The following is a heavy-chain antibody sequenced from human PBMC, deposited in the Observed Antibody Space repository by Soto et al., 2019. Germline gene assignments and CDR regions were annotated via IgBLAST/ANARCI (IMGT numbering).Heavy chain of an antibody. CDR3: ARLGVEIVVVNAPLILDWFDP. Sequence: SETLSLTCAVYGGSFSGYYWSWIRQPPGKGLEWIGEINHSGSTNYNPSLKSRVTISVDTSKNQFSLKLSSVTAADTAVYYCARLGVEIVVVNAPLILDWFDPWGQGTLVTV. J-gene: IGHJ5*02. D-gene: IGHD2-2*01. CDR2: INHSGST. V-gene: IGHV4-34*01. CDR1: GGSFSGYY.